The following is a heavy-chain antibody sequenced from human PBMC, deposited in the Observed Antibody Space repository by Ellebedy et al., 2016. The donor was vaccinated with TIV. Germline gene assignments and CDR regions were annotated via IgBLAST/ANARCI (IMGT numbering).Heavy chain of an antibody. CDR2: INPDGSYA. CDR3: TRDTFGPLDD. J-gene: IGHJ4*02. D-gene: IGHD3-10*01. Sequence: GESLKISCVASGFTFSRYWMHWVRQAPGKGLVWVSRINPDGSYASYGDSVKGRFTISRDNAKNTLYLQMNSLRAEDTAVYYCTRDTFGPLDDWGQGTPVTVSS. V-gene: IGHV3-74*01. CDR1: GFTFSRYW.